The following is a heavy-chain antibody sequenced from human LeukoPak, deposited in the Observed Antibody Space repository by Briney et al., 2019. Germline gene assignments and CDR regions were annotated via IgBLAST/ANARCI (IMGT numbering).Heavy chain of an antibody. CDR1: GGSIRDNY. CDR2: AYYSGHT. CDR3: ARHPFATPFDY. V-gene: IGHV4-59*08. J-gene: IGHJ4*02. Sequence: SETLSLTCTVSGGSIRDNYWSWIWQPPGKGLEWIGYAYYSGHTNYNSSLKSRVTMSLDTSKSQFSLRLSSVTAADTAVYFCARHPFATPFDYWGPGTLVTVSS. D-gene: IGHD2-15*01.